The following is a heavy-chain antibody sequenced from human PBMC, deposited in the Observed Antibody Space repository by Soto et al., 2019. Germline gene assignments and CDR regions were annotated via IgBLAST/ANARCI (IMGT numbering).Heavy chain of an antibody. CDR2: MNPNSGNT. Sequence: ASVKVSCKASGYTFTSYDINWVRQATGQGLEWMGWMNPNSGNTGYAQKFQGRVTMTRNTSISTAYMELSSLRSEDTAVYYCARARGIQLWFAVDYWGQGTLVTVSS. CDR1: GYTFTSYD. D-gene: IGHD5-18*01. J-gene: IGHJ4*02. V-gene: IGHV1-8*01. CDR3: ARARGIQLWFAVDY.